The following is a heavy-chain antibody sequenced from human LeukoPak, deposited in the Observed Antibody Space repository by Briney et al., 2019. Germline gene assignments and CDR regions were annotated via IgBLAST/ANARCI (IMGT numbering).Heavy chain of an antibody. CDR3: ARVPKGIAVAGTFFFDY. Sequence: ALVKVSCKASGYTFTGYYMHWVRQAPGQGLEWMGWINPNSGGTNYAQKFQGRVTMTRDTSISTAYMELSRLRSDDTPVYYCARVPKGIAVAGTFFFDYWGQGTLVTVSS. CDR2: INPNSGGT. D-gene: IGHD6-19*01. V-gene: IGHV1-2*02. J-gene: IGHJ4*02. CDR1: GYTFTGYY.